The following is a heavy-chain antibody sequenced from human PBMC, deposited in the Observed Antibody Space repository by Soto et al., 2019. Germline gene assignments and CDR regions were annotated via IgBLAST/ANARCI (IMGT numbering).Heavy chain of an antibody. CDR2: IYPGDSDT. Sequence: PGESLKISCKGSGYSFTSYWIGWVRQMPGKGLEWMGIIYPGDSDTRYSPSFQGQVTISADKSISTAYLQWSSLKASDTAMYYCARVYGDYHTPYYYYGMDVWGQGTTVTVSS. CDR3: ARVYGDYHTPYYYYGMDV. J-gene: IGHJ6*02. CDR1: GYSFTSYW. D-gene: IGHD4-17*01. V-gene: IGHV5-51*01.